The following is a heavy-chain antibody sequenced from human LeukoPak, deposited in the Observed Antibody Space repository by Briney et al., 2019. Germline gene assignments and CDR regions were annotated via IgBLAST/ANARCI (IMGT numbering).Heavy chain of an antibody. CDR3: ARIRGYSGYEPTDYYYYYYMDV. CDR2: IIPIFGTA. V-gene: IGHV1-69*13. J-gene: IGHJ6*03. D-gene: IGHD5-12*01. Sequence: ASVKVSCKASGGTFSSYAISWVRQAPGQGLEWMGGIIPIFGTANYAQKFQGRVTITADESTSTAYMELSSLRSEDTAVYYCARIRGYSGYEPTDYYYYYYMDVWGKGTTVTISS. CDR1: GGTFSSYA.